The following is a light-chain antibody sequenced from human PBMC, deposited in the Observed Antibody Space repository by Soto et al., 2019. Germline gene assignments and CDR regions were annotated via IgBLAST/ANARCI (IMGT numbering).Light chain of an antibody. CDR2: AAS. Sequence: DIQMTQPTSSLSASVGDRVTITCRASQSISSYLNWYQQKPGKAPKLLIYAASSLQSGVPSRFSGSGSGTDFTLTISSLQPEDFATYYCQQSHSTPSTFGQGTKVEIK. CDR3: QQSHSTPST. V-gene: IGKV1-39*01. CDR1: QSISSY. J-gene: IGKJ1*01.